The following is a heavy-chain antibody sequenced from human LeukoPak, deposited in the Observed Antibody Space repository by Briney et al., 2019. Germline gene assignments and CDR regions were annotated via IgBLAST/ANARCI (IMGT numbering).Heavy chain of an antibody. Sequence: PGGSLGLSCAASGFAFSTYEMNWVRQAPGKGLEWVSYIGSSAYTIYHADSVKGRFTISRDNAKNSLYLQTNSLRAEDTAVYYCTRVVVPRDAAMGVWGQGTLVTVSS. CDR1: GFAFSTYE. D-gene: IGHD5-18*01. V-gene: IGHV3-48*03. CDR2: IGSSAYTI. J-gene: IGHJ4*02. CDR3: TRVVVPRDAAMGV.